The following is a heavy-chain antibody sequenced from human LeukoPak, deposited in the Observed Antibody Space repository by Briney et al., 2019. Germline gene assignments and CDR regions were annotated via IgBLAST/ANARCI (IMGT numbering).Heavy chain of an antibody. D-gene: IGHD2-2*01. Sequence: GGSLRLSCAVSGFTFSSYSMNWVRQAPGKGLEWVSSISSSSSYIYYADSVKGRFTISRDNAKNSLYLQMNSLRAEDTAVYYCAREGYCSSTSCYPLDYWGQGTLVTVSS. CDR1: GFTFSSYS. J-gene: IGHJ4*02. CDR3: AREGYCSSTSCYPLDY. V-gene: IGHV3-21*01. CDR2: ISSSSSYI.